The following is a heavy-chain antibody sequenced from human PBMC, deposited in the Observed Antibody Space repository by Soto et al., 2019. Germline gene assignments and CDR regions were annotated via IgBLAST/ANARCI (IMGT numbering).Heavy chain of an antibody. CDR2: INHSGST. CDR3: AGQKIVVVPAAKVPGIDY. V-gene: IGHV4-34*01. Sequence: TSETLSLTCAVYGGYFGGYYWSWIRQPPGKGLEWIGEINHSGSTNYNPSLKSRVTISVDTSKNQFSLKLSSVTAADTAVYYCAGQKIVVVPAAKVPGIDYWGQGTLVTVSS. D-gene: IGHD2-2*01. J-gene: IGHJ4*02. CDR1: GGYFGGYY.